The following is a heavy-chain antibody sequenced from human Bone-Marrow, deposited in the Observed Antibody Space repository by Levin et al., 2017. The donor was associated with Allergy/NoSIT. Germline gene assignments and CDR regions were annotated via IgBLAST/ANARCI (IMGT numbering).Heavy chain of an antibody. D-gene: IGHD5-12*01. V-gene: IGHV3-30*04. CDR3: ARDLRVRDSGGFWGYLDH. Sequence: QSGGSLRLSCVVSNLSFSVYPMHWVRQAPGKGLEWVAIISYDGVTTFYADSVKGRFTISRDNSKSTLTLAMRSLRPEDTAVYYCARDLRVRDSGGFWGYLDHWGRGTLVTVSS. CDR1: NLSFSVYP. J-gene: IGHJ4*02. CDR2: ISYDGVTT.